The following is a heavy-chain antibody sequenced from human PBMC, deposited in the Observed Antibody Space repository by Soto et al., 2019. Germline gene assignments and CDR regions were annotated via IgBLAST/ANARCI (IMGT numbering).Heavy chain of an antibody. CDR2: IGGSGGGT. CDR3: AKASLRYCISTSCYVDV. Sequence: GGSLRLSCAASGFTFSGYAMTWVRQAPGKGLEWVSSIGGSGGGTYYADSVKGRFTISRDNSKNTLYLQMNSLRAEDTAVYYCAKASLRYCISTSCYVDVWGQGTTVTVSS. J-gene: IGHJ6*02. V-gene: IGHV3-23*01. D-gene: IGHD2-2*01. CDR1: GFTFSGYA.